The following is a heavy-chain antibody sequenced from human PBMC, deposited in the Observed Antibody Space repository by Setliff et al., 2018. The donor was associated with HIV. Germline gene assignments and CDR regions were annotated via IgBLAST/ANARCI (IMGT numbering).Heavy chain of an antibody. J-gene: IGHJ4*02. Sequence: GSLRLSCVASGLTFSNYWMHWVRQAPGKGLVWVLRIDSDGSDTDYADSVRGRFTISRDNAKNTLYLQMTSLRAEDTAVYYCARGPQYNFWGGYLGLWGRGTLVTVSS. CDR2: IDSDGSDT. D-gene: IGHD3-3*01. CDR3: ARGPQYNFWGGYLGL. V-gene: IGHV3-74*01. CDR1: GLTFSNYW.